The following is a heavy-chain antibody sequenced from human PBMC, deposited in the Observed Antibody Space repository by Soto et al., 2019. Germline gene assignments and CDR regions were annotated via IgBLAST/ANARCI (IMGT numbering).Heavy chain of an antibody. V-gene: IGHV3-11*04. J-gene: IGHJ4*02. CDR2: ISSSGSTI. Sequence: PGGSLRLSCAASGFTFSDYYMSWIRQAPGKGLEWVSYISSSGSTIYYADSVKGRFTISRDNAKNSLYLEMNSLGVEDSAVYYCVRVYRYDQIDYWGQGAQVTVS. CDR3: VRVYRYDQIDY. D-gene: IGHD3-16*02. CDR1: GFTFSDYY.